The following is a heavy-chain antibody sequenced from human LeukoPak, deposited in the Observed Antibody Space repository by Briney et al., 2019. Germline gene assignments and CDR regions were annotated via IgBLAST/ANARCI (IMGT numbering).Heavy chain of an antibody. CDR2: IYTSGST. J-gene: IGHJ3*02. D-gene: IGHD1-26*01. CDR3: ARDLGAPYAFDI. Sequence: SQTLSLTCTVSGGSISSGSYSWSWIRQPAGKGLEWIGRIYTSGSTNYNPSLKSRVTISVDTSKNQFSLKLSSVTAADTAVYYCARDLGAPYAFDIWGQGTMVTVSS. V-gene: IGHV4-61*02. CDR1: GGSISSGSYS.